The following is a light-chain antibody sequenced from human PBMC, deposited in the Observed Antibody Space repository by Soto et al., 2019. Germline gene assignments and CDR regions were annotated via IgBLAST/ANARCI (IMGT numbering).Light chain of an antibody. V-gene: IGKV1-5*01. J-gene: IGKJ2*02. CDR3: QQRGKWPST. CDR1: QSISTS. CDR2: HAS. Sequence: SQMTQSPSTLSASVGDRVTITCRASQSISTSLTWYQQKPGKAPKLLIYHASSLESGVPSRFSGSGSATDFSLTITSLEPEDFAVYYCQQRGKWPSTFGPGTKVDI.